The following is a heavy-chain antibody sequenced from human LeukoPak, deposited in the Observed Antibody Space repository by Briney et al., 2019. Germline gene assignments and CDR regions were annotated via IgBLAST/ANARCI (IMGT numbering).Heavy chain of an antibody. CDR3: ARVPLGGAFDY. CDR2: INPSDGST. J-gene: IGHJ4*02. D-gene: IGHD3-16*01. CDR1: GYIFTSYY. Sequence: GASVKVSCKAFGYIFTSYYMHWVRQAPRQRLEWMGIINPSDGSTNYAQKFQGRVTMTRDTSTGTVYMDLTSLRSDDTAVYYCARVPLGGAFDYWGQGTLVTVSS. V-gene: IGHV1-46*01.